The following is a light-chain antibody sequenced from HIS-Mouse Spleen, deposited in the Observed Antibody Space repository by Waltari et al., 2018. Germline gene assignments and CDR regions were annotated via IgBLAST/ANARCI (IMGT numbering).Light chain of an antibody. CDR2: SNN. Sequence: QSVLTQPPSASGTPGQSVPIPCSGSSSNVGSNTVHGSQQLPGTAPKLLIYSNNQRPSGVPDRFSGSKSGTSASLAISGLQSEDEADYYCAAWDDSLNGWVFGGGTKLTVL. V-gene: IGLV1-44*01. CDR3: AAWDDSLNGWV. J-gene: IGLJ3*02. CDR1: SSNVGSNT.